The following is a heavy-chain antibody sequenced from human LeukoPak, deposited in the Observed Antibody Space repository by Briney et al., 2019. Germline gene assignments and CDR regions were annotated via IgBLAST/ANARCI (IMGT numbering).Heavy chain of an antibody. Sequence: ASVKVSCKVSGRTLSQFSLQWVRQVPGKGLEWMGGSDPKDKTFYAQNFQGRVTLTEVTSTDTAYMELSSLIFEDTAVYYCGIRRLAVASAPFDHWGQDTVVTVSS. V-gene: IGHV1-24*01. D-gene: IGHD6-19*01. CDR2: SDPKDKT. J-gene: IGHJ1*01. CDR1: GRTLSQFS. CDR3: GIRRLAVASAPFDH.